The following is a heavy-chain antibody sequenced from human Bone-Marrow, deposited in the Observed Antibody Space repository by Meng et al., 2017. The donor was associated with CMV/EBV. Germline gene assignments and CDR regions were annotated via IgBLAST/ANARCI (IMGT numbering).Heavy chain of an antibody. CDR2: ISYDGSNK. J-gene: IGHJ6*01. CDR1: GFTFSSYA. CDR3: AREEKDYLYYYYGMDF. D-gene: IGHD4-11*01. V-gene: IGHV3-30-3*01. Sequence: GGSLRLSCAASGFTFSSYAMHWVRQAPGKGLEWVAVISYDGSNKYYADSVKGRFTISRDNSKNTLYLQMNSLRAEDTAVYYCAREEKDYLYYYYGMDFWGQGTTVTGYS.